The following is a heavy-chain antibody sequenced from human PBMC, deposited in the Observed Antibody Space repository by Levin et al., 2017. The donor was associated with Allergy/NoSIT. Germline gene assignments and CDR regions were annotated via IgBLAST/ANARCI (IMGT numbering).Heavy chain of an antibody. CDR2: MNPNSGGT. CDR3: ARVALIQRRRYHYYYMDA. V-gene: IGHV1-2*02. D-gene: IGHD1-1*01. Sequence: ASVKVSCKASGYSFTGFYIHWVRQAPGQGLEWLGWMNPNSGGTDYAQKFQGRVTMTRDSSISTAYMELSRLRSDDTAVYYCARVALIQRRRYHYYYMDAWGKGTSVTVSS. CDR1: GYSFTGFY. J-gene: IGHJ6*03.